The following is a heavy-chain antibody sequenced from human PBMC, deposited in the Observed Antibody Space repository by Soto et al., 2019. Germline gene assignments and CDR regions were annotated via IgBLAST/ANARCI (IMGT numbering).Heavy chain of an antibody. CDR2: INHSGST. Sequence: SETLSLTCAVYGGSFSGYYWSWIRQPPGKGLEWIGEINHSGSTNYNPSLKSRVTISVDTSKNQFSLKLSSVTAADTAVYYCARGRHVMVRGVKGWFDTWGQGTLVTVSS. CDR3: ARGRHVMVRGVKGWFDT. V-gene: IGHV4-34*01. J-gene: IGHJ5*02. D-gene: IGHD3-10*01. CDR1: GGSFSGYY.